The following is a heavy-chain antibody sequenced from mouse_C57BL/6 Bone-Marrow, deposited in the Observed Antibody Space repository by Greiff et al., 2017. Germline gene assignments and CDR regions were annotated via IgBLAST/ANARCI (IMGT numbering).Heavy chain of an antibody. CDR2: INSDGGST. CDR1: EYEFPSHD. D-gene: IGHD2-1*01. V-gene: IGHV5-2*01. Sequence: DVKLVESGGGLVQPGESLKLSCESNEYEFPSHDMSWVRKTPEKRLELVAAINSDGGSTYYPDTMERRFIISRDNTKKTLYLQMSSLRSEDTALYYCARAYGNSFSFAYWGQGTLVTVSA. CDR3: ARAYGNSFSFAY. J-gene: IGHJ3*01.